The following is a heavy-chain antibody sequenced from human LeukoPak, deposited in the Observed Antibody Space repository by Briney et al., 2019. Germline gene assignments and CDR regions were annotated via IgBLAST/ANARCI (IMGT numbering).Heavy chain of an antibody. V-gene: IGHV1-2*02. CDR2: INPNSCGT. Sequence: VASVKVSCKASGYTFTGYYMHWVRQAPGQGLEWMGWINPNSCGTNYAQKFQGRVTMTRDTSISTAYMELSRLRSDDTAVYYCARAAYSSGWYLSDYYGMDVWGQGTTVTVSS. CDR3: ARAAYSSGWYLSDYYGMDV. D-gene: IGHD6-19*01. J-gene: IGHJ6*02. CDR1: GYTFTGYY.